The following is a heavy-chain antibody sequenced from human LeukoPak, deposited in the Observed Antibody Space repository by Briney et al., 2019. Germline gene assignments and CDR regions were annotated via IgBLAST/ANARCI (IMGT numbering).Heavy chain of an antibody. CDR2: IYYSGST. J-gene: IGHJ4*02. CDR1: GGSISSSSYY. V-gene: IGHV4-39*01. CDR3: ARLTSPIEMATIIDY. Sequence: PSETLSLTCTVSGGSISSSSYYWGWIRQPPGTGLEWIGSIYYSGSTYYNPSLKSRVTISVDTSKNQFSLKLSSVTAADTAVYYCARLTSPIEMATIIDYWGQGTLVTVSS. D-gene: IGHD5-24*01.